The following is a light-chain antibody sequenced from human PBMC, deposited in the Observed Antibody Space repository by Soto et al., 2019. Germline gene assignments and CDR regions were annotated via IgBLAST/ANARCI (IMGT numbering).Light chain of an antibody. V-gene: IGKV1-27*01. CDR3: QKYNTAPYT. CDR2: AAS. Sequence: DFQMTQSPSSLSASVGDTVTLTCRASQGFTNYLAWYQQKPGKAPKLLIYAASTLQSGVPPRFSGSGSGTHFTLTISSLQPEDAATYYCQKYNTAPYTFGQGTRPEIK. J-gene: IGKJ5*01. CDR1: QGFTNY.